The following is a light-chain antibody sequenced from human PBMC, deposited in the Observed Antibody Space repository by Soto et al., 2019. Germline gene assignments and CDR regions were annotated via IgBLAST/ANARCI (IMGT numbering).Light chain of an antibody. J-gene: IGKJ4*01. CDR1: QSVLYSSNNKNH. V-gene: IGKV4-1*01. CDR3: QQFYSLPLT. Sequence: DIVMTQSPDSLAVSLGERATINCKSSQSVLYSSNNKNHLAWYQQKPGQPPKLVIDWASTREPGVPDRFSGSGSGTDFTLTINSLQAEDVAVYYCQQFYSLPLTFGGGKKVEIK. CDR2: WAS.